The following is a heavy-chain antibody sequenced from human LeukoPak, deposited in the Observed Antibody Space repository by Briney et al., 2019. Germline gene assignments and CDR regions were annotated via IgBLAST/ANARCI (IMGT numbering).Heavy chain of an antibody. CDR3: AKVMPPGRILFYSYYMDV. CDR2: IRYDGSNE. CDR1: GFQFSGYG. D-gene: IGHD2-15*01. V-gene: IGHV3-30*02. J-gene: IGHJ6*03. Sequence: QPGGSLRLSCAASGFQFSGYGLHWVRQAPDKGLEWVAFIRYDGSNEYYADSVKGRFTISRDKSKNTLSLQMNSLRVEDTAVYYCAKVMPPGRILFYSYYMDVWGRGTTVTVSS.